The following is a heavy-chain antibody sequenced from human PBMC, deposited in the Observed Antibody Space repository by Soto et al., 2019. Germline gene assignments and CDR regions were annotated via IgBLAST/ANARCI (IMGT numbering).Heavy chain of an antibody. J-gene: IGHJ4*02. CDR1: GFTFSNYA. CDR2: MSGSGSST. CDR3: AKGSGSGWSGVTYFDY. Sequence: EVQLLESGGGLVQPGGSLRLSCAASGFTFSNYAMSWVRQAPGKGLEWVSAMSGSGSSTYYADSVKGRFTISRDNSRNTLYLQMNSLRAEDTAVYYCAKGSGSGWSGVTYFDYWGQGTLVTVSS. V-gene: IGHV3-23*01. D-gene: IGHD6-19*01.